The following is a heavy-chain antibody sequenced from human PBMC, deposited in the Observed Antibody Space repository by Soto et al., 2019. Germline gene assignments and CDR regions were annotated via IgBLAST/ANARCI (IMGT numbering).Heavy chain of an antibody. V-gene: IGHV4-34*01. J-gene: IGHJ6*02. CDR1: GGSFSGYY. CDR2: VYDSGST. CDR3: ARGTRGYSSSWYAV. Sequence: PSETLSLTCAVYGGSFSGYYWSWIHQPPGKGLEWIGRVYDSGSTNYNPSLKSRVTISVDTSKNQLSLKLSSVTAADTAVYYCARGTRGYSSSWYAVWGQGTTVTVSS. D-gene: IGHD6-13*01.